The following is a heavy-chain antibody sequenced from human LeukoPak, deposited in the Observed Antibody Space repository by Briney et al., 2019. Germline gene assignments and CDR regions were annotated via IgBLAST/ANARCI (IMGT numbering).Heavy chain of an antibody. D-gene: IGHD3-22*01. Sequence: PGGSLRLSCAASGFTFSSYAMSWVRQAPGKGLEWVSAISGSGGSTYYADSVKGRFTISRDNSKNTLYLQMNSLRAEDTAVYYCAIDNGYYYDSSGYADYWGQGTLVTVSS. CDR3: AIDNGYYYDSSGYADY. V-gene: IGHV3-23*01. CDR1: GFTFSSYA. CDR2: ISGSGGST. J-gene: IGHJ4*02.